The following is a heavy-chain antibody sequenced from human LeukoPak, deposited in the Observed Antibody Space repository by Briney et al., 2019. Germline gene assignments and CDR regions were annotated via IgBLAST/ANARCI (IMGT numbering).Heavy chain of an antibody. J-gene: IGHJ4*02. CDR3: VIRDGGEFDY. CDR2: IWYDGSNK. CDR1: GFTFSSYG. Sequence: GGSLRLSCAASGFTFSSYGMHWVRQAPGKGLEWVAVIWYDGSNKYYADSVKGRFTISRDNSKNTLYLQMNSLRAEDTAVYYCVIRDGGEFDYWGQGTLVTVSS. V-gene: IGHV3-33*01. D-gene: IGHD5-24*01.